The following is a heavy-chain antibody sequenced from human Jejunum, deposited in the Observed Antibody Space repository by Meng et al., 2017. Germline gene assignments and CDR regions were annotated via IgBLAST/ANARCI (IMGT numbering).Heavy chain of an antibody. CDR2: ISDYHGNT. J-gene: IGHJ4*02. V-gene: IGHV1-18*01. CDR1: GYTFTSYG. CDR3: ARDYSGTSYRYSDY. D-gene: IGHD1-26*01. Sequence: QVQLAQSGAEVRNPGASVKVTCKTSGYTFTSYGISWVRQAPGQGLEWMGWISDYHGNTNYAQKLQGRVTMTTDTSTSTAYMELRSLRSDDTAVYFCARDYSGTSYRYSDYWGQGTLVTVSS.